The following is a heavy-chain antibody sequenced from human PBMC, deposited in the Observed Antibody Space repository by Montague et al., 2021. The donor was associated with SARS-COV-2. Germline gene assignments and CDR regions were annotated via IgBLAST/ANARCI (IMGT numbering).Heavy chain of an antibody. CDR3: ARGAPGY. J-gene: IGHJ4*02. D-gene: IGHD1-1*01. V-gene: IGHV4-34*01. CDR1: GGSFSDYH. CDR2: INYGGST. Sequence: SDTLSLTRALYGGSFSDYHWTWIRQSPGEGLEWIGQINYGGSTKYNPSLKSRVTISIDTSKNQFSLKLTSVTAADTAVYYCARGAPGYWGQGTLVTVSS.